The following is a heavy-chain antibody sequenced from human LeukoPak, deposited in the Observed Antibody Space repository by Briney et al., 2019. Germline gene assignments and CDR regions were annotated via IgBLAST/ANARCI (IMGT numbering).Heavy chain of an antibody. D-gene: IGHD5-18*01. CDR2: ISGSGGST. Sequence: GGSLRLSCAASGFTFSSYAMSWVRQAPGKGLEWVSAISGSGGSTYYADSVKGRFTISRDNSKNTLYLRMNSLRAEDTAVYYCAKGGYVDTAPVGNHYYYYMDVWGKGTTVTVSS. CDR1: GFTFSSYA. CDR3: AKGGYVDTAPVGNHYYYYMDV. J-gene: IGHJ6*03. V-gene: IGHV3-23*01.